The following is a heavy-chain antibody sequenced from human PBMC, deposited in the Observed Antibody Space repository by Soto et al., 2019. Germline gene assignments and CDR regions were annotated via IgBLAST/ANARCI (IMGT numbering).Heavy chain of an antibody. D-gene: IGHD2-8*01. V-gene: IGHV3-13*01. CDR2: IGTAGDT. CDR1: GFTFSSYD. CDR3: ARATGYCTNGVCYQCFGRNRGYTSLFDH. J-gene: IGHJ4*02. Sequence: GGSLRLSCAASGFTFSSYDMHWVRQVTGKGLEWVSAIGTAGDTFYPGSVKGRFTISRENAENSLYLQMNSLRAEDTAVYYCARATGYCTNGVCYQCFGRNRGYTSLFDHRGQGTLVTVSS.